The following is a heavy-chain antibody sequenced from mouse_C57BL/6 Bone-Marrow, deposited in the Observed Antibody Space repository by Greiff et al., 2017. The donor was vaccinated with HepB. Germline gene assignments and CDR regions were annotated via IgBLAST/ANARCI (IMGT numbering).Heavy chain of an antibody. CDR2: IAPEHGDT. J-gene: IGHJ2*01. CDR3: TFMAYFDY. Sequence: VQLQQSGAELVRPGASVKLSCTASGFNIKDDYMHWVKQRPEQGLEWIGWIAPEHGDTEYASKFQGKATITAATSSSTAYLQLSSLTSEDTAVYYCTFMAYFDYWGQGTTLTVSS. D-gene: IGHD1-1*01. V-gene: IGHV14-4*01. CDR1: GFNIKDDY.